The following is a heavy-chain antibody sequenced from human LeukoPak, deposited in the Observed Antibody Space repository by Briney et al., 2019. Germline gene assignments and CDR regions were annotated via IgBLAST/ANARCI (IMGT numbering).Heavy chain of an antibody. V-gene: IGHV4-4*02. J-gene: IGHJ4*02. Sequence: SETLSLTCAVSGGSISSSNWWSWVRPPPGKGLEWIGEIYHSGSTNYNPSLKSRVTISVDKSKNQFSLKLSSVTAADTAVYYCARDRAVKGIAAAQGGELDYWGQGTLVTVSS. CDR3: ARDRAVKGIAAAQGGELDY. CDR2: IYHSGST. CDR1: GGSISSSNW. D-gene: IGHD6-13*01.